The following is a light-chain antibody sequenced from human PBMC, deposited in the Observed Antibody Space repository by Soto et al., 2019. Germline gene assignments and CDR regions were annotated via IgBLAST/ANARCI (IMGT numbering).Light chain of an antibody. CDR2: DVS. CDR1: SSDVGGYNY. Sequence: QSVLTQPPSVSGSPGQSITISCTGTSSDVGGYNYVSWYQQHPGKAPKLMIYDVSKRPSGVSDRFSGSKSGNTASLTICGLQDEEEADYYCRSSARSSTLEVFGGGTKLTVL. CDR3: RSSARSSTLEV. V-gene: IGLV2-14*01. J-gene: IGLJ3*02.